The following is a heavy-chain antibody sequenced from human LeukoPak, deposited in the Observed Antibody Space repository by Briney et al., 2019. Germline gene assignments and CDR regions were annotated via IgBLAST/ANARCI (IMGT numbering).Heavy chain of an antibody. D-gene: IGHD2-2*01. Sequence: SETLSLTCTVSGGSISTYYWSWIRQPPGKGLEWIGYMYKSGSTNYNPSLKSRVTISVDTSKDQFSLKLSSVTAADTAVYFCARGTSALSYFDYWGQGALVTVSP. CDR3: ARGTSALSYFDY. J-gene: IGHJ4*02. CDR1: GGSISTYY. V-gene: IGHV4-59*08. CDR2: MYKSGST.